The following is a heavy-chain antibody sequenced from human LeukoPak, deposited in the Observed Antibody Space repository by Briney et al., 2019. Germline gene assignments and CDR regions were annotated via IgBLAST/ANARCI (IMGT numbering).Heavy chain of an antibody. CDR1: GGSISSYY. Sequence: SETLSLTCTVSGGSISSYYWSWIRQPPGKGLEWIGYIYYSGSTNYNPSPKSRVTISVDTSKNQFSLKLSSVTAADTAVYYCARGWVSYSSFFFFLDVWGKGTTVTVSS. J-gene: IGHJ6*04. D-gene: IGHD2-15*01. V-gene: IGHV4-59*12. CDR3: ARGWVSYSSFFFFLDV. CDR2: IYYSGST.